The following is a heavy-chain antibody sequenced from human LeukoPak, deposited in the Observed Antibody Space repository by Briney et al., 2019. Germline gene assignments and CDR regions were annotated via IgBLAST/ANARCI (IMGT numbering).Heavy chain of an antibody. CDR1: GFTFSRYV. Sequence: PGGSLRLSCAASGFTFSRYVMSWVRQAPGKGLEWVSAISGSGDSTYYADSVKGRFTISRDNSKNTLYLQMNSLRAEDTAVYYCAKDGGMNSSGWYGYWGQGTLVTVSS. V-gene: IGHV3-23*01. CDR3: AKDGGMNSSGWYGY. CDR2: ISGSGDST. D-gene: IGHD6-19*01. J-gene: IGHJ4*02.